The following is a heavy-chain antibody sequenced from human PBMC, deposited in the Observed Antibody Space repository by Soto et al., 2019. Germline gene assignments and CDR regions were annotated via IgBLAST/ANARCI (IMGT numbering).Heavy chain of an antibody. CDR1: GGSFSGYY. V-gene: IGHV4-34*01. CDR2: INHSGST. CDR3: ARGGLSYYFDY. Sequence: QVQLQQWGAGLLKPSETLSLTCAAYGGSFSGYYWSWIRQPPGKGLEWIGEINHSGSTNYNPSLKSRLTRSVDTSKKQFSLTLSSVTAADTAVYHCARGGLSYYFDYWGQGTLVTVSS. J-gene: IGHJ4*02.